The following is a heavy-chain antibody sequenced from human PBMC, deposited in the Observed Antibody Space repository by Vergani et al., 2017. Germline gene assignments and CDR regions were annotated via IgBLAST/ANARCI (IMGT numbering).Heavy chain of an antibody. V-gene: IGHV4-30-2*01. J-gene: IGHJ4*02. D-gene: IGHD1-26*01. CDR1: GGSISSGGYS. Sequence: QLQLQESGSGLVKPSQTLSLTCAVSGGSISSGGYSWSWNRQPPGKGPEGIGYIYHSGSTYHNPPLKSRVTISVDTSKNQFSLKLSSVTATDTAVYYCARGGGSNFVPFDYWGQGTLVTVSS. CDR3: ARGGGSNFVPFDY. CDR2: IYHSGST.